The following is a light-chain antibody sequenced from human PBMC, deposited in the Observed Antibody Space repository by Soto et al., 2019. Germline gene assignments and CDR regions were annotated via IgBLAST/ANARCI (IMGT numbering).Light chain of an antibody. J-gene: IGLJ3*02. Sequence: QSVLTQPPSASGTSGQRVTMSCSGGHSKMGHNPISWYKVVPGMAPKLLIYSDNKRPSGVPDRITGSRSGTSASLAISGLQSGDEAAYFCAIWDDNLEGPVFGGGTKLTVL. V-gene: IGLV1-44*01. CDR1: HSKMGHNP. CDR2: SDN. CDR3: AIWDDNLEGPV.